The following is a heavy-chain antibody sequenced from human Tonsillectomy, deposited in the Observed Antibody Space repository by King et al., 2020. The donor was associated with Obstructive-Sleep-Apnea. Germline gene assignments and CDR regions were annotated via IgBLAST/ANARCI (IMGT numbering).Heavy chain of an antibody. CDR3: ARGYCSGTACYGAFDY. V-gene: IGHV4-31*03. J-gene: IGHJ4*02. CDR1: GGSIGSASYY. D-gene: IGHD2-2*01. Sequence: MQLQESGPGLVKPSQTLSLTCTVSGGSIGSASYYWSWIRQYPGKGLEWIGFIYDSGSTYYNSSLSSRVTISVDTSKNQFSLKLNSVTGADTAVYYCARGYCSGTACYGAFDYWGQGTLVTVSS. CDR2: IYDSGST.